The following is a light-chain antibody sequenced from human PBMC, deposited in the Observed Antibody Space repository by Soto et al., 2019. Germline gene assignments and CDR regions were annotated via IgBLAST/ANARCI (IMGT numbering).Light chain of an antibody. V-gene: IGKV3-20*01. CDR1: HTVASNY. CDR3: QQYGSSPPIT. CDR2: GAS. J-gene: IGKJ5*01. Sequence: EIVLTQSPGTLSLSPGERATLSCRASHTVASNYFAWYQQRPGQAPRLLIYGASSRATGIPDRFSGSGSWTDFTLPISRLEPEDFAVYYCQQYGSSPPITFGQGTRLEIK.